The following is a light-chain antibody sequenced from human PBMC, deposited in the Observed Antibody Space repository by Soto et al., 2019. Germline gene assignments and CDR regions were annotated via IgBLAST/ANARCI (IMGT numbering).Light chain of an antibody. V-gene: IGLV1-51*01. Sequence: QSVLTQPPSVSAAPGQKVTISCSGSSSNIGNNYVSWYQQLPGTAPKLLIYDSNKRPSGIPDRFSGSKSGTSATLGITGLKTGDEADYYCGTWDSSLSAVVFGGGTQLTVL. CDR1: SSNIGNNY. CDR3: GTWDSSLSAVV. J-gene: IGLJ2*01. CDR2: DSN.